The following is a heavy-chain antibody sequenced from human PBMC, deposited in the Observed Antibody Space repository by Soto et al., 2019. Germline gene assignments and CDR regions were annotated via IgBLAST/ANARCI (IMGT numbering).Heavy chain of an antibody. Sequence: SETLSLTCAVYGGSFSGYYWSWIRQPPGKGLEWIGEINHSGSTNYNPSLKSRVTISVDTSKNQFSLKLSSVTAADTAVYYCARGLPYYDFWSGYSNYYYYGMDVWGQGTTVTVSS. V-gene: IGHV4-34*01. D-gene: IGHD3-3*01. CDR3: ARGLPYYDFWSGYSNYYYYGMDV. CDR1: GGSFSGYY. CDR2: INHSGST. J-gene: IGHJ6*02.